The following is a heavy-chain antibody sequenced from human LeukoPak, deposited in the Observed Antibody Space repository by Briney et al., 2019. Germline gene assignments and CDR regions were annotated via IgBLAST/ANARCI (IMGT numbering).Heavy chain of an antibody. J-gene: IGHJ3*02. V-gene: IGHV1-69*05. D-gene: IGHD2-2*01. Sequence: VSSVKVSCKASVVTFSSDAISWGRQAPGQGLEWMGGFIPIFGTANYAQKFQGRVTITTDESTSTAYMELSSLRSEDTAVYYCVSHASLYCSSTSCYSGAFDIWGQGTMVTVSS. CDR2: FIPIFGTA. CDR1: VVTFSSDA. CDR3: VSHASLYCSSTSCYSGAFDI.